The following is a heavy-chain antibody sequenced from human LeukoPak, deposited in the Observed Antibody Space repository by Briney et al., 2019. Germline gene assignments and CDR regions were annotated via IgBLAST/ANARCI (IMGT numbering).Heavy chain of an antibody. J-gene: IGHJ2*01. D-gene: IGHD1-26*01. CDR1: GGSISSGSYY. V-gene: IGHV4-61*02. CDR2: IYTSGST. Sequence: SETLSLTCTVSGGSISSGSYYWSWIRQPAGKGLEWIGRIYTSGSTNYNPSLKSRVTITVDTSKNQFSPKLSSVTAADTAVYYCARDGAFRWAGDWYFDLWGRGTLVTVSS. CDR3: ARDGAFRWAGDWYFDL.